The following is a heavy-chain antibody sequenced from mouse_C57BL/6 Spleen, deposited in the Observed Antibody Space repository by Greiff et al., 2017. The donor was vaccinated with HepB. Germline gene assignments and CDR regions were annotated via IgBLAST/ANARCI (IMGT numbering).Heavy chain of an antibody. V-gene: IGHV1-52*01. CDR1: GYTFTSYW. CDR2: IDPSDSET. CDR3: ARVGDWAWFAY. D-gene: IGHD4-1*01. J-gene: IGHJ3*01. Sequence: QVQLQQPGAELVRPGSSVKLSCKASGYTFTSYWMHWVKQRPIQGLEWIGNIDPSDSETHYNQKFKDKATLTVDKSSSTAYMQLSSLTSEDSAVYYCARVGDWAWFAYWGQGTLVTVSA.